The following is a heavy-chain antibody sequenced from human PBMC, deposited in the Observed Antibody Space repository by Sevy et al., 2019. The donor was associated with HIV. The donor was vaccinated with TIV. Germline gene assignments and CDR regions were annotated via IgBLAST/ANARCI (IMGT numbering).Heavy chain of an antibody. CDR3: AKKREDSSTSKAFDI. J-gene: IGHJ3*02. Sequence: GGSLRLSCAASGFTFRSYGMHWVRQAPGKGLEWVAFISYDGGNQYYADSVKGRFTISRDNSKNTLYLQVNSLRPEDTAVHYCAKKREDSSTSKAFDIWGQGTMVTVSS. V-gene: IGHV3-30*18. CDR2: ISYDGGNQ. CDR1: GFTFRSYG. D-gene: IGHD2-2*01.